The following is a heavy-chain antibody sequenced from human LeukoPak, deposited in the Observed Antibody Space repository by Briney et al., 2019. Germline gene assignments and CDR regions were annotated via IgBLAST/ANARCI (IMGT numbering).Heavy chain of an antibody. CDR3: ARIPYCGGDCYFGTFDY. CDR1: GGSISSYY. V-gene: IGHV4-59*01. Sequence: SETLSLTCTVSGGSISSYYWSWIRQPPGEGLEWIGYIYYSGSTNYNPSLKSRVTISVDTSKNQFSLKLSSVTAADTAVYHCARIPYCGGDCYFGTFDYWGQGTLVTVSS. D-gene: IGHD2-21*02. J-gene: IGHJ4*02. CDR2: IYYSGST.